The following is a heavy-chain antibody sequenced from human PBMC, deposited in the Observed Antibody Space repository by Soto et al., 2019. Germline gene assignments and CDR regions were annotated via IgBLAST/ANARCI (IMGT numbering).Heavy chain of an antibody. CDR2: ISSSSSYT. CDR3: ARDFGSWYFDL. D-gene: IGHD3-10*01. J-gene: IGHJ2*01. CDR1: GFTFSDYS. Sequence: QVQLVESGGGLVKPGGSLRLSCAASGFTFSDYSMSWILQAPGKGLEWVSYISSSSSYTNYADSVKGRFTLSRDNAKNSLSLQMNSLRAEDTAVYYGARDFGSWYFDLWGRGTLVTVSS. V-gene: IGHV3-11*05.